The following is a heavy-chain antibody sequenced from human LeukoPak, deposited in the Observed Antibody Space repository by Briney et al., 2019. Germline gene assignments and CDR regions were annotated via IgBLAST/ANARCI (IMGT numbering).Heavy chain of an antibody. V-gene: IGHV1-46*01. D-gene: IGHD2-15*01. CDR2: INPSGGSA. CDR1: GYTFTSHH. Sequence: GASVKVSCKASGYTFTSHHMHWVRQAPGQGLEWMGIINPSGGSATYAQKFQGRVTMTRDTYTSTVYIEVSSLRSEETAVYYCARASLSSCASADCWGQGTLVIVSS. J-gene: IGHJ4*02. CDR3: ARASLSSCASADC.